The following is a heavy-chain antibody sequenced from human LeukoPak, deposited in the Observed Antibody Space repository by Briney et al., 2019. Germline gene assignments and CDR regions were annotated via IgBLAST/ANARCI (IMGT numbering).Heavy chain of an antibody. CDR2: IKQDGSDK. J-gene: IGHJ1*01. CDR3: ATVVDGYNLS. CDR1: GFTFSTYW. Sequence: GGSLRLACAASGFTFSTYWMSWVRQAPGKGLEWVANIKQDGSDKYYVDSVKGRFTISRDNAKNSLYLQMNSLRAEDTAVYYCATVVDGYNLSWGQGTLVTVSS. D-gene: IGHD5-24*01. V-gene: IGHV3-7*02.